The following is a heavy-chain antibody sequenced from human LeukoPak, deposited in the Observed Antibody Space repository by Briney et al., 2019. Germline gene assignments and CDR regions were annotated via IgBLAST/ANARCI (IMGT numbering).Heavy chain of an antibody. CDR2: ISSSSSYI. CDR3: ARDLFQYYYDSSGRNWFDP. J-gene: IGHJ5*02. CDR1: GFTFSSYE. V-gene: IGHV3-21*01. Sequence: GGSLRLSCAASGFTFSSYEMNWVRQAPGKGLEWVSSISSSSSYIYYADSVKGRFTISRDNAKNSLYLQMNSLRAEDTAVYYCARDLFQYYYDSSGRNWFDPWGQGTLVTVSS. D-gene: IGHD3-22*01.